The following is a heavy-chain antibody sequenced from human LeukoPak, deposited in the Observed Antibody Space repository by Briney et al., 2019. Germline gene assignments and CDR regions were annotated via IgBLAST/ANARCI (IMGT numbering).Heavy chain of an antibody. D-gene: IGHD3-22*01. J-gene: IGHJ4*02. CDR3: AKGTYYYDSSGELDY. Sequence: PGGSLRLSCAASGLTFSSYAMSWVRQAPGKGLEWVSAISGSGGSTYYADSVKGRFTISRDNSKNTPYLQMNSLRAEDTAVYYCAKGTYYYDSSGELDYWGQGTLATVSS. V-gene: IGHV3-23*01. CDR1: GLTFSSYA. CDR2: ISGSGGST.